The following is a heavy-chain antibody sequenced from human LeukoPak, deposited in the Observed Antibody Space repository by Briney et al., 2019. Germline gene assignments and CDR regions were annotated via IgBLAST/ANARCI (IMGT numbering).Heavy chain of an antibody. CDR2: IYYSGST. D-gene: IGHD2/OR15-2a*01. CDR1: GGSISSYY. J-gene: IGHJ5*02. CDR3: ARLSNWFAP. Sequence: PSETLSLTCTVSGGSISSYYWSWIRQPPGKGLEWIGYIYYSGSTNYNPSLKSRVTISVDTSKNQFSLKLSSVTAADTAVYYCARLSNWFAPWGQGTLVT. V-gene: IGHV4-59*01.